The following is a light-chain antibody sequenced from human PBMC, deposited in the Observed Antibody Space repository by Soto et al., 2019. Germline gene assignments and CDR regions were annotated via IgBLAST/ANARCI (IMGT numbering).Light chain of an antibody. J-gene: IGLJ2*01. Sequence: QSVLTQPASVSGSPGQSITISCTGTSSDVGGYNYVSWYQQLPGKVPKLMIYDVSSRPSGVSNRFSGSKSGNTASLTISGLQAEDEADYYCSSYTTSSTIIFGGGTKLTVL. CDR3: SSYTTSSTII. V-gene: IGLV2-14*03. CDR1: SSDVGGYNY. CDR2: DVS.